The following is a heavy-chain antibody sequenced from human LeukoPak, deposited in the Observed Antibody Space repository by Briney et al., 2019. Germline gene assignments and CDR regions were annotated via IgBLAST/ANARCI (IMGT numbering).Heavy chain of an antibody. V-gene: IGHV3-9*01. CDR1: GFTFDDYA. CDR2: ISWNSGSI. D-gene: IGHD6-19*01. CDR3: AKVIGIAVAGMSFDY. Sequence: GRSLRLSCAASGFTFDDYAMHWVRHAPGKGLEWVSGISWNSGSIVYADSVKGRFTISRDNAKNSLYLQMNSLRAEDTALYYCAKVIGIAVAGMSFDYWGQGTLVTVSS. J-gene: IGHJ4*02.